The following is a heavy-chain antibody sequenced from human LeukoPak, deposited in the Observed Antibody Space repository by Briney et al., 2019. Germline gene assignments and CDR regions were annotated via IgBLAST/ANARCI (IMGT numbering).Heavy chain of an antibody. J-gene: IGHJ4*02. CDR2: INWNGDST. D-gene: IGHD6-19*01. CDR3: ARDRSTVAGTSFDY. CDR1: GFTFDDYG. Sequence: GGSLRLSCAASGFTFDDYGMSWVRQPPGKGLEWVSGINWNGDSTGYVDSVKGRFTISRDNAKNSLYLQMNSLRAEDTALYYCARDRSTVAGTSFDYWGQGTLVTVSS. V-gene: IGHV3-20*04.